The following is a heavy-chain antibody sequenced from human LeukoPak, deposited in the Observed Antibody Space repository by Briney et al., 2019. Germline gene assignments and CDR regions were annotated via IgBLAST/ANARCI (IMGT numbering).Heavy chain of an antibody. V-gene: IGHV1-2*02. J-gene: IGHJ4*02. CDR1: GYTFTGYY. Sequence: GASVKVSCKASGYTFTGYYMHWVRQAPGQGLEWMGWINPNSGGTNYAQKFQGRVTMTRDTSISTAYMELSRLRSDDTAVYYCARDAGASGLLYYFDYWGQGTLVTVSS. CDR3: ARDAGASGLLYYFDY. CDR2: INPNSGGT. D-gene: IGHD5-12*01.